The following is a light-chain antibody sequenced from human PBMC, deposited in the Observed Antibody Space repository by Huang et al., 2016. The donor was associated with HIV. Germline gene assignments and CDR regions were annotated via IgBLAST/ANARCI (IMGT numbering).Light chain of an antibody. J-gene: IGKJ4*01. CDR3: QQYYSTPLT. CDR1: QSVLYSSNNKNY. Sequence: DIVMTQSPDSLAVSLGERATIHCKSSQSVLYSSNNKNYLAWYQQKPGQPPKLLIYWASTRESGVPDRVSGSGSGTEFTRNISSLQAEDVAVYYCQQYYSTPLTFGGGTKVEIK. V-gene: IGKV4-1*01. CDR2: WAS.